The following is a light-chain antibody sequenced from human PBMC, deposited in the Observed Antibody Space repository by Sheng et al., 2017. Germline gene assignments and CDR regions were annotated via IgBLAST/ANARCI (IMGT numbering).Light chain of an antibody. J-gene: IGKJ3*01. CDR1: QSVNSN. CDR2: DAS. V-gene: IGKV3-11*01. CDR3: QQRSNWPPVT. Sequence: IVLTQSPGTLSVSPGERATLSCRASQSVNSNLAWYQQKPGQAPRLLIYDASNRATGIPARFSGSGSGTDFTLTISSLEPEDFAVYYCQQRSNWPPVTFGPGTKVDIK.